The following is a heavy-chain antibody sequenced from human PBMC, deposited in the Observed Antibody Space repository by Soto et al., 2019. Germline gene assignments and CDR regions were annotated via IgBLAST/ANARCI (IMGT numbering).Heavy chain of an antibody. CDR1: GGSINTYY. Sequence: TSQSLSLTCTVTGGSINTYYWRWIRQCAGKGLEWIGRVYTTGSTNYNPSLKSRVTISVDTSRNQFSLSLRSVTAADTAVYYCAKDFNFTFDDVADRRWNFDPWGQGTLVTVSS. CDR3: AKDFNFTFDDVADRRWNFDP. J-gene: IGHJ5*02. CDR2: VYTTGST. V-gene: IGHV4-4*07. D-gene: IGHD3-9*01.